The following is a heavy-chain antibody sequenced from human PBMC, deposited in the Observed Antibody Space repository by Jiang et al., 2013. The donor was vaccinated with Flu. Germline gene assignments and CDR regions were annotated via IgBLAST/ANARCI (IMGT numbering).Heavy chain of an antibody. Sequence: QLLESGGGLIQPGGSLRLSCAASGFPVSRDYVSWVRQAPGKGLEWVSSIYSDGSTYFGDSVEGRFTISRDNSKNTLFLQMNSLRADDTAVYYCARALTWGKYGSNLYYFDYWGQGTLVTVSS. CDR3: ARALTWGKYGSNLYYFDY. D-gene: IGHD7-27*01. CDR1: GFPVSRDY. V-gene: IGHV3-53*01. CDR2: IYSDGST. J-gene: IGHJ4*02.